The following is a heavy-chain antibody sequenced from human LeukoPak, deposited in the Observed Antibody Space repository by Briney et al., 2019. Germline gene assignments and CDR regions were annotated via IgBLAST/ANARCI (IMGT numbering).Heavy chain of an antibody. J-gene: IGHJ4*02. CDR2: IIPIFGTA. CDR3: ARGQDWAAAGTGYYFDY. D-gene: IGHD6-13*01. Sequence: ASVKVPCKASGGTFSSYAISWVRQAPGQGLEWMGRIIPIFGTANYAQKFQGRVTITTDESTSTAYMELSSLRSEDTAVYYCARGQDWAAAGTGYYFDYWGQGTLVTVSS. V-gene: IGHV1-69*05. CDR1: GGTFSSYA.